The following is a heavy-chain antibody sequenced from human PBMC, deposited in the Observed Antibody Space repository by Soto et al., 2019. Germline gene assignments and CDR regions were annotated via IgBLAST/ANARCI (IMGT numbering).Heavy chain of an antibody. Sequence: EVQLVESGGGFVQSGGSLRLSCAASGFTFSSYSMNWVRQAPGKGLEWVSYISSSSSPIYYTDSVKGRFTISRDNGKNSLDLQMDSLREEDPAVYYCARGRYSSAFDAFDIWGQGTVVTVSS. V-gene: IGHV3-48*02. D-gene: IGHD2-15*01. J-gene: IGHJ3*02. CDR3: ARGRYSSAFDAFDI. CDR1: GFTFSSYS. CDR2: ISSSSSPI.